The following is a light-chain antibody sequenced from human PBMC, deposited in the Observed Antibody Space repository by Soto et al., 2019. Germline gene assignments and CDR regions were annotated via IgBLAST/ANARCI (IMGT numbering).Light chain of an antibody. J-gene: IGKJ1*01. CDR2: AAS. CDR1: QSISSY. V-gene: IGKV1-39*01. CDR3: QQSYSTPWT. Sequence: DIPMTQSPSSLSASLGDRVTITCRASQSISSYLNWYQQKPGKAPNLLIYAASSLQSGVPSRFSGSGSGTDFTLTISSLQPEDFATYYCQQSYSTPWTFGQGTKVEIK.